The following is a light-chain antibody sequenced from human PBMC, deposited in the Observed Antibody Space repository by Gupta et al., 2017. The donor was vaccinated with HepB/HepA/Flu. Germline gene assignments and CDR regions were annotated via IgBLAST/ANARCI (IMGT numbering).Light chain of an antibody. CDR3: QQDQDCPPIT. CDR2: GAS. Sequence: EIVMTQSPATLSVSPGERATLSCRASQSVGTALAWYKQRPGQAPRLLIYGASTRDTGVSARFSGSGCGTEFTLTVTSRQSDDSAVYYCQQDQDCPPITFGQGTQLEIK. CDR1: QSVGTA. V-gene: IGKV3-15*01. J-gene: IGKJ5*01.